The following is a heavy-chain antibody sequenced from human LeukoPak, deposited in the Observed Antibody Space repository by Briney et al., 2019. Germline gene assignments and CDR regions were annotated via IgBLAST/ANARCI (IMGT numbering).Heavy chain of an antibody. J-gene: IGHJ4*02. CDR2: IYYNGSP. V-gene: IGHV4-59*01. CDR1: GASLISYY. CDR3: ARDSRSYERSGYYHFDY. D-gene: IGHD3-22*01. Sequence: PLETLSLTCTVSGASLISYYWNWIRQPPGNGLEWIGYIYYNGSPNYNPSLKSRVTMSQDTSKNQFSLKLTSVTAADTAVYYCARDSRSYERSGYYHFDYWGQGSPVTVSS.